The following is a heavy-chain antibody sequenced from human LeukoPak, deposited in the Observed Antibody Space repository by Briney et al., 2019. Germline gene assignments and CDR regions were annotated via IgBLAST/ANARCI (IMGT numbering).Heavy chain of an antibody. D-gene: IGHD5-18*01. CDR2: ILYSGGT. CDR1: GASISSYY. CDR3: ARVQETPMGSYCDS. J-gene: IGHJ4*02. Sequence: PSETLSLTCTVSGASISSYYWSWVRQPPGKGLGWVVNILYSGGTNYTPSLKRRVTISVDSSKNQFSLKVRSVTAADTAVYYCARVQETPMGSYCDSWGQGTLVTVSS. V-gene: IGHV4-59*01.